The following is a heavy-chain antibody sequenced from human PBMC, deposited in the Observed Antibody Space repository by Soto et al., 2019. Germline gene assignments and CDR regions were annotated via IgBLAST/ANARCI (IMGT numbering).Heavy chain of an antibody. J-gene: IGHJ4*02. V-gene: IGHV1-18*01. CDR1: GYTFTRYG. Sequence: QVQLVQSGAEVKKPGASVKVSCKASGYTFTRYGINWVRQAPGQGLEWMGWISAYSGSTNYAQKLQGRVTMTTDTSTSTAYMELRSLRSDDTAVYYCATSIAAAVDFDYWGQGTLVTVSS. CDR2: ISAYSGST. D-gene: IGHD6-13*01. CDR3: ATSIAAAVDFDY.